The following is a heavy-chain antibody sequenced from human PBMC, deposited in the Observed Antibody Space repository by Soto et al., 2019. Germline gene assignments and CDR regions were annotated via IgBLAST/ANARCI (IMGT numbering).Heavy chain of an antibody. CDR1: GYTFTSYA. J-gene: IGHJ6*02. Sequence: ASVKVSCKASGYTFTSYAMHWVRQAPGQRLEWMGWINAGNGNTKYSQKFQGRVTITRDTSASTAYMELSSLRSEDTAVYYCAREPWIPGLPNYYYYGMDVRGQGTAVTGSS. D-gene: IGHD1-1*01. V-gene: IGHV1-3*01. CDR2: INAGNGNT. CDR3: AREPWIPGLPNYYYYGMDV.